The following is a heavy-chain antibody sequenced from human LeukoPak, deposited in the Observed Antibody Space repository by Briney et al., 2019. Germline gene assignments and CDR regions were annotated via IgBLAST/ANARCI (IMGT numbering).Heavy chain of an antibody. Sequence: SETLSLTCSVSGGSISSSNYYWSWIRQPAGKGLEWIGRIYTSESTNYNPSLKSRVTISVDTSRNQFSLKLSSVTATDTAVYYCARGLWFGDENPPYFDYWGQGILVTVSS. D-gene: IGHD3-10*01. CDR3: ARGLWFGDENPPYFDY. CDR1: GGSISSSNYY. CDR2: IYTSEST. J-gene: IGHJ4*02. V-gene: IGHV4-61*02.